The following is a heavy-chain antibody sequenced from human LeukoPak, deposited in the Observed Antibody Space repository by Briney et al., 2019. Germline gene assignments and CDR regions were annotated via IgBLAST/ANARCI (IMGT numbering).Heavy chain of an antibody. Sequence: GGSLRLSCAASGFTFTSYSLNWVRQAPGKGLEWISYISSSSSTIYYADSVKGRFTISRDNVKSLLFLQMNSLRAEDTAVYYCARDDDFWSGYPPPYFDSWGQGTLVTVSS. CDR1: GFTFTSYS. CDR2: ISSSSSTI. V-gene: IGHV3-48*01. J-gene: IGHJ4*02. CDR3: ARDDDFWSGYPPPYFDS. D-gene: IGHD3-3*01.